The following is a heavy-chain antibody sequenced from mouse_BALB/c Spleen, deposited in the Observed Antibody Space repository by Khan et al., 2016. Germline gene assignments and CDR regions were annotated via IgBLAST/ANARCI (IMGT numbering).Heavy chain of an antibody. Sequence: EVKLLESGPSLVKPSQTLSLTCSVTGDSITSGYWNWIRKFPGNKLEYMGYISYSGSTYYNPSLKSRISITRDISKSQYYLQLNSVTTEDTATYYCAGYYGHFFDYWGQGTTLTVSS. D-gene: IGHD1-1*02. J-gene: IGHJ2*01. CDR1: GDSITSGY. CDR2: ISYSGST. V-gene: IGHV3-8*02. CDR3: AGYYGHFFDY.